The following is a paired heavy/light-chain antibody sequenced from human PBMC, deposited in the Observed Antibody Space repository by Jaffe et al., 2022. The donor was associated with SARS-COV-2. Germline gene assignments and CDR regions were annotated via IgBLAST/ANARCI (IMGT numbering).Light chain of an antibody. CDR2: RNN. V-gene: IGLV1-47*01. Sequence: QSVLSQPPSASGTPGQRVTISCSGSSSNIGSNYVYWYQQLPGTAPKLLIYRNNQRPSGVPDRFSGSKSGTSASLAISGLRSEDEADYYCAAWDDSLSAYVFGTGTEVTVL. CDR1: SSNIGSNY. J-gene: IGLJ1*01. CDR3: AAWDDSLSAYV.
Heavy chain of an antibody. CDR3: ARLWWGRDFELGDNWIDP. CDR2: VYPGDSDT. Sequence: EVQLVQSGAEVKKPGESLKISCKGSGFSFTSYYIGWVRQMPGRGLEWMGIVYPGDSDTRYSPSFQGQVTISADKSISTAYLQWNSLKASDTAMYYCARLWWGRDFELGDNWIDPWGQGTLVTVSS. J-gene: IGHJ5*02. D-gene: IGHD3-3*01. CDR1: GFSFTSYY. V-gene: IGHV5-51*01.